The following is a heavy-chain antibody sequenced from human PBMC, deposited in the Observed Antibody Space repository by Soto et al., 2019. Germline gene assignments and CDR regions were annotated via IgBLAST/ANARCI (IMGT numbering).Heavy chain of an antibody. D-gene: IGHD3-3*01. CDR3: ARDGVVVTLWSPIWFDP. V-gene: IGHV1-2*02. Sequence: ASVKVSCKASGYIFSGYYMHWVRQAPGQGLEWMGWINPNSGVTTYAQKFQGRVTMTRDTSITTVYMELRRLTSDDTAVYYCARDGVVVTLWSPIWFDPWGQGTQVTVFS. J-gene: IGHJ5*02. CDR1: GYIFSGYY. CDR2: INPNSGVT.